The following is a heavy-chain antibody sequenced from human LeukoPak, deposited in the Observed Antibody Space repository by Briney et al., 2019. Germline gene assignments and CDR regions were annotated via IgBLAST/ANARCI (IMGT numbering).Heavy chain of an antibody. D-gene: IGHD4-23*01. Sequence: ASVKVSCKASGYTSTSYYMHWVRQAPGQGLEWMGIINPSGGSTSYAQKFQGRVTMTRDTSTSTVYMELSSLRSEDTAVYYCARVWDDYGGNWEGDYWGQGTLVTVSS. CDR3: ARVWDDYGGNWEGDY. CDR2: INPSGGST. V-gene: IGHV1-46*01. J-gene: IGHJ4*02. CDR1: GYTSTSYY.